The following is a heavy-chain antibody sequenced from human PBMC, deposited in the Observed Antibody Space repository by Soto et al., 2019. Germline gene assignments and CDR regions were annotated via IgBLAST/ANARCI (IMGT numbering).Heavy chain of an antibody. D-gene: IGHD5-18*01. CDR2: IYFSGST. CDR1: GDSVSSWDYY. V-gene: IGHV4-61*10. Sequence: SETLARTFTVSGDSVSSWDYYWTWIRQPAGKGLEWVGHIYFSGSTNYNPSLKSRVTISLYTSKNQFSLKLTSVTAADTAGYYCASVPIDTDMIYWSAPWGQVTGVPVS. J-gene: IGHJ5*02. CDR3: ASVPIDTDMIYWSAP.